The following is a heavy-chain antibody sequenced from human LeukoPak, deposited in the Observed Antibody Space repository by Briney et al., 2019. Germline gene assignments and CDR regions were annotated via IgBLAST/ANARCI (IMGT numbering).Heavy chain of an antibody. CDR1: GYSFTSYW. CDR3: ARPNGYNLNHFDY. Sequence: GESLQISCKGSGYSFTSYWIGWVRQMPGKGLEWMGIIYPGDSDTRYSPSFQGQVTISADKSISTAYLQWSSLKASDTVMYYCARPNGYNLNHFDYWGQGTLVTVSS. J-gene: IGHJ4*02. D-gene: IGHD5-12*01. V-gene: IGHV5-51*01. CDR2: IYPGDSDT.